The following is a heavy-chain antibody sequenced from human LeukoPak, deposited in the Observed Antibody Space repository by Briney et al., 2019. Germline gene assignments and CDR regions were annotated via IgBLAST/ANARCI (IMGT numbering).Heavy chain of an antibody. CDR2: IWYDGSNK. CDR3: ARDPGSSGPTFYFGY. D-gene: IGHD6-19*01. CDR1: GFTFSSYG. V-gene: IGHV3-33*01. J-gene: IGHJ4*02. Sequence: PGRSLRLSCAASGFTFSSYGMHWVRQAPGKGLEWVAVIWYDGSNKYYADSVKGRFTISRDNSKNTLYLQMNSLRAEDTAVYYCARDPGSSGPTFYFGYWGQGALVTVSS.